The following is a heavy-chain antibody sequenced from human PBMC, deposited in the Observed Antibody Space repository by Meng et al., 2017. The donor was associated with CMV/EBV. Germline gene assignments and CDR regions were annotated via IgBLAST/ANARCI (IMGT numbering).Heavy chain of an antibody. CDR1: GGSISSSSYY. Sequence: QWHLQGSGPGLVKPSETLSLTCTVSGGSISSSSYYWGWIRQPPGKGLEWIGSIYYSGSTYYNPSLKSRVTISVDTSKNQFSLKLSSVTAADTAVYYCARGGIAAAGLHWGQGTLVTVSS. CDR3: ARGGIAAAGLH. V-gene: IGHV4-39*07. CDR2: IYYSGST. D-gene: IGHD6-13*01. J-gene: IGHJ4*02.